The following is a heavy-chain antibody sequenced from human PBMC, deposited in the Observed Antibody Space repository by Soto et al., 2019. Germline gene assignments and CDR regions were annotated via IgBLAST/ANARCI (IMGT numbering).Heavy chain of an antibody. D-gene: IGHD3-16*02. V-gene: IGHV1-3*05. Sequence: QVQLAQSGAEERKPGASVKVSCEATGYTFTAYAMHWVRQAPGQRLEWMGWINPANGNTKYSQKFQGRLTITSDTSANTAYMERNSLTSEDTAMYYRTRSAIGPYGGLIGPFDYWGQGNLVTVSS. J-gene: IGHJ4*02. CDR3: TRSAIGPYGGLIGPFDY. CDR1: GYTFTAYA. CDR2: INPANGNT.